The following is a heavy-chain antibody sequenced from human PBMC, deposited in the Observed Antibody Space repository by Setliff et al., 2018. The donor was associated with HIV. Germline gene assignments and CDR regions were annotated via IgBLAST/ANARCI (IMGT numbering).Heavy chain of an antibody. CDR3: ARDLYFYYYMDV. J-gene: IGHJ6*03. CDR1: RFTFNDYW. V-gene: IGHV3-7*01. D-gene: IGHD3-9*01. CDR2: IDRDGSET. Sequence: GGSLRLSCVASRFTFNDYWMSWVRQAPGKGLEWVANIDRDGSETNYVDSVKGRFTISRDDAKNSLYLQMNSLRAEDTAVYYCARDLYFYYYMDVWGKGTTVTVSS.